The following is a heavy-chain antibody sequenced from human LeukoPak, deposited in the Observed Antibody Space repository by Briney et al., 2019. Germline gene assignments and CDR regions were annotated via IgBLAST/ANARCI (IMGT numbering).Heavy chain of an antibody. D-gene: IGHD1-26*01. Sequence: GASVKVSCKASGYTFTSYDINWVRQATGQGLEWMGWMNPNSGNTGYAQKFQGRVTITRNTSISTAYMELSSLRSEDTAVYYCARAPPTWGVGATPQYYFDYWGQGTLVTVSS. CDR3: ARAPPTWGVGATPQYYFDY. CDR2: MNPNSGNT. J-gene: IGHJ4*02. V-gene: IGHV1-8*03. CDR1: GYTFTSYD.